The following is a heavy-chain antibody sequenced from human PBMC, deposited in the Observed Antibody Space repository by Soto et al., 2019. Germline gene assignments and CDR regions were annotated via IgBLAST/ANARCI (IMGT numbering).Heavy chain of an antibody. CDR3: AKARYCIDGSCNFDY. D-gene: IGHD2-15*01. Sequence: GGSLGLSCAASGFTFSTYAMSWVRQAPKKGLEWVSVISAGDGSTYYADSVKGRFTISRDNSKNTLYLQMNSLRAEDMAVYYYAKARYCIDGSCNFDYWGQGALVTLSS. J-gene: IGHJ4*02. CDR2: ISAGDGST. CDR1: GFTFSTYA. V-gene: IGHV3-23*01.